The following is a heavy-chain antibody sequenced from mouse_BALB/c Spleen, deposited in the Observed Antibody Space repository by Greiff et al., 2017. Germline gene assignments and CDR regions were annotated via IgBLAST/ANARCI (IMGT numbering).Heavy chain of an antibody. Sequence: EVQLVESGAELVKPGASVKLSCTASGFNIKDTYMHWVKQRPEQGLEWIGRIDPANGNTKYDPKFQGKATITADTSSNTAYLQLSSLTSEDTAVYYCARDHYYGSEAYWGQGTLVTVSA. J-gene: IGHJ3*01. CDR2: IDPANGNT. CDR3: ARDHYYGSEAY. D-gene: IGHD1-1*01. CDR1: GFNIKDTY. V-gene: IGHV14-3*02.